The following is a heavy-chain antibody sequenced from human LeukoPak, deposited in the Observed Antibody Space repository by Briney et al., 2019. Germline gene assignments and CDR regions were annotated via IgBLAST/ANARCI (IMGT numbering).Heavy chain of an antibody. Sequence: SETLSLTCTVSGGSISSYYWSWIRQPPGRGLEWIGYIYYSGYTNYNPSLKSRVTISVDTSKNQFSLKLSSVTAADTAVYYCARDRGRYCTKTSCHPGLAYYMDVWGKGTTVTVSS. CDR3: ARDRGRYCTKTSCHPGLAYYMDV. V-gene: IGHV4-59*01. J-gene: IGHJ6*03. D-gene: IGHD2-2*01. CDR2: IYYSGYT. CDR1: GGSISSYY.